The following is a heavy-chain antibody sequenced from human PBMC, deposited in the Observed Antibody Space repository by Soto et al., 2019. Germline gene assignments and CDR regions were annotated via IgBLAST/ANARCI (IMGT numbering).Heavy chain of an antibody. Sequence: PSETLSLTCTVSGGSISSYYWSWIRQPPGKGLEWIGYIYYSGSTNYNPSLKSRVTISVDTSKNQFSLKLSSVTAADTAVYYCARRHYDFWSGYSIYYYYYMDVWGEGTTVTVSS. CDR2: IYYSGST. V-gene: IGHV4-59*08. CDR3: ARRHYDFWSGYSIYYYYYMDV. D-gene: IGHD3-3*01. J-gene: IGHJ6*03. CDR1: GGSISSYY.